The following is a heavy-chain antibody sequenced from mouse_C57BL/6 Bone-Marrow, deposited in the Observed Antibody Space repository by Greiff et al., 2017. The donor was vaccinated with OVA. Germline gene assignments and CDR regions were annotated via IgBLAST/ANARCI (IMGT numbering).Heavy chain of an antibody. CDR2: INPNNGGT. CDR3: AREHYDGSRGNYFGY. Sequence: VQLQQSGPELVKPGASVKISCKASGYTFTDYYMNWVKQSHGKSLEWIGDINPNNGGTSYNQKFKGKATLTVDKSSSTAYMELRSLTSEDSAVYYCAREHYDGSRGNYFGYWGQGPTLTVSS. CDR1: GYTFTDYY. V-gene: IGHV1-26*01. D-gene: IGHD1-1*01. J-gene: IGHJ2*01.